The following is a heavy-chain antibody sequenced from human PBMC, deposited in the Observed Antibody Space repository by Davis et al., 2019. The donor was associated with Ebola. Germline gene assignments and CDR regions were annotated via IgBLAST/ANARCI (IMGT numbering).Heavy chain of an antibody. CDR3: ARASGGLGKYGGSVGP. CDR1: GYTFSVYS. Sequence: ASVQVSCKASGYTFSVYSIYWVRQPPGQGLEWMGRINGGNGETKYSQKFQGRVIMTRDTSANMVYMELTSLRPEDTAVYYCARASGGLGKYGGSVGPWGQGTLVTVSS. CDR2: INGGNGET. D-gene: IGHD3-16*01. V-gene: IGHV1-3*01. J-gene: IGHJ5*02.